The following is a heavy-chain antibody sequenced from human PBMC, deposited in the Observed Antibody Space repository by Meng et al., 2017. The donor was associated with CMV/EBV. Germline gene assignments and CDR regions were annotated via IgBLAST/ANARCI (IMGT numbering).Heavy chain of an antibody. J-gene: IGHJ4*02. V-gene: IGHV3-48*03. D-gene: IGHD2-8*01. CDR2: ISSSGSTI. Sequence: GESLKISCAASGFTFSSYEMNWVRQAPGEGLEWVSYISSSGSTIYYTDSVKGRFTISRDNAKNSLYLQMNSLRAEDTAVYYCASLYGLYTAAHKRVHDYWGQGTLVTVSS. CDR1: GFTFSSYE. CDR3: ASLYGLYTAAHKRVHDY.